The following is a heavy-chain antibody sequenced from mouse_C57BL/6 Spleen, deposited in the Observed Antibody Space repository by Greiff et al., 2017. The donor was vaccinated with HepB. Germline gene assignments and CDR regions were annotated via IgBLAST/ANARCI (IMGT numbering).Heavy chain of an antibody. J-gene: IGHJ2*01. CDR1: GYTFTSYW. V-gene: IGHV1-61*01. CDR2: IYPSDSET. CDR3: ARRERDGGDY. Sequence: VQLQQPGAELVRPGSSVKLSCKASGYTFTSYWMDWVKQRPGQGLEWIGNIYPSDSETHYNQKFKDKATLTVDKSSSTAYMQLSSLTSEDSAVYYCARRERDGGDYWGQGTTLTVSS.